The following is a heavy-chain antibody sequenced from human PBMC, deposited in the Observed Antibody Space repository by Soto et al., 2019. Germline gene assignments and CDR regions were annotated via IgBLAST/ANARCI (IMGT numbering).Heavy chain of an antibody. CDR3: ARLYCSSTSCYPFWFDP. V-gene: IGHV1-8*01. CDR1: GYTFTSYD. CDR2: MNPNSGNT. J-gene: IGHJ5*02. Sequence: ASVKVSCKASGYTFTSYDINWVRQATGQGLEWMGWMNPNSGNTGYAQKLQGRVNMTKNTSIGTTYMELSSLRSEDTAVYYCARLYCSSTSCYPFWFDPWGQGTLVTVSS. D-gene: IGHD2-2*01.